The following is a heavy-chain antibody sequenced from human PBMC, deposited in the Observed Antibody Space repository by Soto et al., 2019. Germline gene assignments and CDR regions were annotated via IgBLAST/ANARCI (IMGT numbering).Heavy chain of an antibody. Sequence: PWGSLRLSCAASGFTFSSYGMHWVRQAPGKGLEWVAVISYDGSNKYYADSVKGRFTISRDNSKNTLYLQMNSLRAEDTAVYYCAKDKDHVMVTAFLGRGMDVWGQGTTVTVSS. CDR1: GFTFSSYG. CDR2: ISYDGSNK. CDR3: AKDKDHVMVTAFLGRGMDV. D-gene: IGHD2-21*02. V-gene: IGHV3-30*18. J-gene: IGHJ6*02.